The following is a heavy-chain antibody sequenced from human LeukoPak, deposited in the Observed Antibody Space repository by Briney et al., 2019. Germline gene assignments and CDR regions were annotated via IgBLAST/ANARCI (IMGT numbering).Heavy chain of an antibody. CDR3: ARDTYYYDNGDFIDAFDI. D-gene: IGHD3-22*01. CDR1: GGSISTYY. V-gene: IGHV4-59*01. Sequence: SETPSLTCTVSGGSISTYYWSWVRQPPGKGLEWIGYINYSGRTNANSSLKSRVAISVDTSKNQFSLRLSSVTAADTAVYYCARDTYYYDNGDFIDAFDIWGRGTMVTVSS. J-gene: IGHJ3*02. CDR2: INYSGRT.